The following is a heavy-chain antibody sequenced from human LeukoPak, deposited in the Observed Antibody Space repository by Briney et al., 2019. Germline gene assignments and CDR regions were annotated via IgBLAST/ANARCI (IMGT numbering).Heavy chain of an antibody. CDR1: GFTFSSYG. D-gene: IGHD2-2*01. Sequence: GGSLRLSCAASGFTFSSYGMHWVRQAPGKGLEWVAFIRYDGSNKYYADSVKGRFTISRDNSKNTLYLQMNSLRAEDTAVYYCAKDLSDPVKYCSSTSCKYYYYYYGMDVWGQGTTVTVSS. CDR3: AKDLSDPVKYCSSTSCKYYYYYYGMDV. J-gene: IGHJ6*02. V-gene: IGHV3-30*02. CDR2: IRYDGSNK.